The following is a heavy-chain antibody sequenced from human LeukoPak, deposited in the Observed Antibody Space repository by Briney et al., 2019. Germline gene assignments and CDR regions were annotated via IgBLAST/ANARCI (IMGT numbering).Heavy chain of an antibody. CDR3: ASTRRAFFDY. V-gene: IGHV4-59*08. D-gene: IGHD5-24*01. J-gene: IGHJ4*02. CDR2: IYYSGST. Sequence: KSSETLSLTCTVFGGSISSYYWSWIRQPPGKGLEWIGYIYYSGSTNYNPSLKSRVTISVDTSKNQFSLKLSSVTAADTAVYYCASTRRAFFDYWGQGTLVTVSS. CDR1: GGSISSYY.